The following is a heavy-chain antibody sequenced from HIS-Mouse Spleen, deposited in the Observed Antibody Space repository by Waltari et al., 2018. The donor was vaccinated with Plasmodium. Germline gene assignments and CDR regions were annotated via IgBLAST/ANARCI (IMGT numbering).Heavy chain of an antibody. D-gene: IGHD3-3*01. J-gene: IGHJ4*02. CDR2: ISYDGSNK. CDR1: GFTFSGYG. Sequence: QVQLVESGGGVVQPGRALRLSCAASGFTFSGYGMPWVRQAPGKGLEWVAVISYDGSNKYYADSVKGRFTISRDNSKNTLYLQMNSLRAEDTAVYYCAKEVLGYYDFWSRPDYWGQGTLVTVSS. CDR3: AKEVLGYYDFWSRPDY. V-gene: IGHV3-30*18.